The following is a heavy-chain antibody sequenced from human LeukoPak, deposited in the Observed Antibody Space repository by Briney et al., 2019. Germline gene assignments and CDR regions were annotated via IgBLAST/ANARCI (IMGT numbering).Heavy chain of an antibody. CDR3: ARDGAATFENADSSLYYLDS. D-gene: IGHD3-22*01. J-gene: IGHJ4*02. V-gene: IGHV1-2*02. CDR2: INPHTGAT. Sequence: ASVKVSCKASGYTFTGYYMHWVRQVPGQGLEYMGWINPHTGATKYVQKFQGRVTLTRDTSSSTAYIEVNNLRSDDTAVYYCARDGAATFENADSSLYYLDSWAQGTLATVAS. CDR1: GYTFTGYY.